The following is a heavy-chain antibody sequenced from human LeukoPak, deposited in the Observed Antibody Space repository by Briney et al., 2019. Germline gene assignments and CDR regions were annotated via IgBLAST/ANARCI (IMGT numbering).Heavy chain of an antibody. V-gene: IGHV4-34*01. Sequence: PSETLSLTCAVYGGSFSGYYWSWIRQPPGKGLEWIGEINHRGSTNYNPSLKSRVTISVDTSKNQFSLKLSSVTAADTAVYYCAGPGAARLDYWGQGTLVTVSS. CDR1: GGSFSGYY. D-gene: IGHD6-6*01. J-gene: IGHJ4*02. CDR2: INHRGST. CDR3: AGPGAARLDY.